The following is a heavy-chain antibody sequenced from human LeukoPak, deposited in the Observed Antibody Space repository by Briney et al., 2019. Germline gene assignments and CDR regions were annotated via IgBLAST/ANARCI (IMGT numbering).Heavy chain of an antibody. D-gene: IGHD5-24*01. J-gene: IGHJ4*02. CDR1: GFTFSSYW. CDR2: IRYDGSNK. CDR3: AKLRDGYNLPTDDY. Sequence: GGSLRLSCVVSGFTFSSYWMSWVRQAPGKGLEWVAFIRYDGSNKYYADSVKGRFTISRDNSKNTLYLQMNSLRAEDTAVHYCAKLRDGYNLPTDDYWGQGTLVTVSS. V-gene: IGHV3-30*02.